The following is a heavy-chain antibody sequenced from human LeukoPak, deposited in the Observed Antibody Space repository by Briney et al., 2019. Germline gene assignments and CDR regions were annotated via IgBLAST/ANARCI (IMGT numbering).Heavy chain of an antibody. CDR1: GFTFSSYW. Sequence: GGSLRLSCAASGFTFSSYWMSWVRQAPGKGLEWVANIKQDGSEKYYVDSVKGRFTISRDNAKNSLYLQMNSLRAEDTAVYYCARGTDFWSGPFDYWGQGTLVTVSS. D-gene: IGHD3-3*01. V-gene: IGHV3-7*01. CDR2: IKQDGSEK. J-gene: IGHJ4*02. CDR3: ARGTDFWSGPFDY.